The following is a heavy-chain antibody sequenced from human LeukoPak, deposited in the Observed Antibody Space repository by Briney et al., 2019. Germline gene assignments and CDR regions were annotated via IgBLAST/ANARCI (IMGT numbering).Heavy chain of an antibody. V-gene: IGHV4-34*01. CDR2: INHSGST. J-gene: IGHJ4*02. CDR3: ARGYCTNGVCQIGLSGWYYFDY. D-gene: IGHD2-8*01. Sequence: SETLSLTCTVSGGSISSYYWSWIRQPPGKGLEWIGEINHSGSTNYNPSLKSRVTISVDTSKNQFSLKLSSVTAADTAVYYCARGYCTNGVCQIGLSGWYYFDYWGQGTLVTVSS. CDR1: GGSISSYY.